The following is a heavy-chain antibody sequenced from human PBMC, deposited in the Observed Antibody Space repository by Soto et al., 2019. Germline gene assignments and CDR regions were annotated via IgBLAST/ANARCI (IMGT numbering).Heavy chain of an antibody. D-gene: IGHD6-13*01. J-gene: IGHJ4*02. CDR3: ARRGPGTYFDY. CDR1: GFTFSSYA. Sequence: GGSLRLSCAASGFTFSSYAMSWVRQAPGKGLEWVSPIGGTSSSTFYADSVKGRFTISRDISKNTLYVQMNSLRAEDTAVYYCARRGPGTYFDYWGQGTLVTVSS. V-gene: IGHV3-23*01. CDR2: IGGTSSST.